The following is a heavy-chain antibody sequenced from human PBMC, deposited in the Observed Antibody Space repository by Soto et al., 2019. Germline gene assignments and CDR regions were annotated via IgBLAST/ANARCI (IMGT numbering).Heavy chain of an antibody. CDR3: ARGLGSGYYYYYGMDV. V-gene: IGHV1-3*05. Sequence: QVQLVQSGAEEKKPGASVKVSCKASGYTFTSYAMHWVRQAPGQRLEWMGWINAGNGNTKYSQKFQGRVTITRDTSASTAYMELISLRSEDTAVYYCARGLGSGYYYYYGMDVWGQGTTVTVSS. D-gene: IGHD7-27*01. CDR1: GYTFTSYA. J-gene: IGHJ6*02. CDR2: INAGNGNT.